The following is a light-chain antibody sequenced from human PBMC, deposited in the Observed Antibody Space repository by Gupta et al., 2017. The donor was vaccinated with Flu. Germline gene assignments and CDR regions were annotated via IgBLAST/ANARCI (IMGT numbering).Light chain of an antibody. CDR2: DVS. CDR1: SSGVGGYNY. V-gene: IGLV2-11*01. CDR3: HSYEGNNNIVV. Sequence: TGTSSGVGGYNYVCWSPPTPGQPPNLLIYDVSRRRSAVPARFSASKSATTAALTTTWLQAEDEADYYCHSYEGNNNIVVFGGGTKLTVL. J-gene: IGLJ2*01.